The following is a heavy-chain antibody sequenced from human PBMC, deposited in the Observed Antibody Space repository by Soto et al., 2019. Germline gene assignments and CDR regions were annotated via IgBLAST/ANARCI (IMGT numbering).Heavy chain of an antibody. CDR3: ARDSDSCSSTSCYDYYYYGMDV. V-gene: IGHV1-2*04. CDR1: GYTFTGYY. D-gene: IGHD2-2*01. CDR2: INPNSGGT. J-gene: IGHJ6*02. Sequence: GASVTVSCKASGYTFTGYYMHWVRQAPGQGLELMGWINPNSGGTNYAQKFQGWVTMTRDTSISTAYMELSRLRSDDTAVYYCARDSDSCSSTSCYDYYYYGMDVWGQGTTVTVSS.